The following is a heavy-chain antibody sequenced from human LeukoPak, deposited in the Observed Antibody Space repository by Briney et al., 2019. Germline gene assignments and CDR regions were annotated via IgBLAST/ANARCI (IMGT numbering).Heavy chain of an antibody. Sequence: SETLSLTCTVSGGSISSNSYYWGWIRQSPGKGLEWIGSIYYSGSTQYNPSLRSRVTISVDTSKNQFSLKLNSVTAADTAVYYCARHQGWMSSGYFDFWGQGTLVTVSS. CDR1: GGSISSNSYY. J-gene: IGHJ4*02. V-gene: IGHV4-39*01. D-gene: IGHD3-22*01. CDR2: IYYSGST. CDR3: ARHQGWMSSGYFDF.